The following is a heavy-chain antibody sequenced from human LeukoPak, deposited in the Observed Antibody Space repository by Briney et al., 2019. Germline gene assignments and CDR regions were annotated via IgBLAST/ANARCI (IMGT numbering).Heavy chain of an antibody. J-gene: IGHJ4*02. CDR2: IIPIFGTA. CDR3: ARDYYDSSGYYL. CDR1: GGTFSSYA. D-gene: IGHD3-22*01. Sequence: ASVKVSCKASGGTFSSYAISWMRQAPGQGLEWMGRIIPIFGTANYAQKFQGRVTITTDESTSTAYMELSSLRSEDTAVYYCARDYYDSSGYYLWGQGTLVTVSS. V-gene: IGHV1-69*05.